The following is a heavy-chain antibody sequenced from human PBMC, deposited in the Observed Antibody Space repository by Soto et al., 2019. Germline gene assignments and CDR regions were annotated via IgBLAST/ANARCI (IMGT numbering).Heavy chain of an antibody. D-gene: IGHD2-2*01. CDR2: IEHSGSS. CDR1: GGFISSGDYY. Sequence: QVQLQESGPGLVKPSQTLSLTCTVSGGFISSGDYYWNWIRQLPGKGLEGIGYIEHSGSSFYNPSLKGRVALALDTSKNQFSLKLNSVTAADTAVYYCAREVVPATVDFYYYDRDFWGKGTTVTVSS. CDR3: AREVVPATVDFYYYDRDF. V-gene: IGHV4-31*03. J-gene: IGHJ6*03.